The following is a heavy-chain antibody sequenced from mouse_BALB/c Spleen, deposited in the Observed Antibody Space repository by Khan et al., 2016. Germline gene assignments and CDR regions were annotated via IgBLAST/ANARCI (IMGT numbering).Heavy chain of an antibody. CDR1: GYTFTNYG. CDR2: INTYTGEP. Sequence: QFQLVQSGPELKKPGETVKISCKASGYTFTNYGMYWVKQAPGKGLKWMGWINTYTGEPTYADDFKGRFAFSLETSASTAYLQFNNLKNEDTATXFGANVGGGAHYLDDWGQGTTLTVSS. J-gene: IGHJ2*01. CDR3: ANVGGGAHYLDD. D-gene: IGHD3-1*01. V-gene: IGHV9-3-1*01.